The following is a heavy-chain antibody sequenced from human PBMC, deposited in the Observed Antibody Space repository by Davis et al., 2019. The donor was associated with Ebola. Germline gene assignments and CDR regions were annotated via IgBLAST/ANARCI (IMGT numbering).Heavy chain of an antibody. J-gene: IGHJ3*02. CDR3: ARVSLVDAFDI. V-gene: IGHV1-8*02. Sequence: AASVKVSCKASGYTFTNYYMHWVRQAAGQGLEWMGRLIPNSGDTVYAQKFQGRVTVTRNTSISTAYLELSSLRSDDTAVYYCARVSLVDAFDIWGQGTMVTVSS. CDR2: LIPNSGDT. CDR1: GYTFTNYY. D-gene: IGHD2-8*02.